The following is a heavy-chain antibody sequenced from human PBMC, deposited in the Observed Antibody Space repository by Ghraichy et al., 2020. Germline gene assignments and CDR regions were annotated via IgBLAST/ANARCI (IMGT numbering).Heavy chain of an antibody. CDR1: GGSISSSNW. CDR2: IYHSGST. CDR3: ARVPGPMVRGANFDY. J-gene: IGHJ4*02. D-gene: IGHD3-10*01. V-gene: IGHV4-4*02. Sequence: SETRSLTCAVSGGSISSSNWWSWVRQPPGKGLEWIGEIYHSGSTNYNPSLKSRVTISVDKSKNQFSLKLSSVTAADTAVYYCARVPGPMVRGANFDYWGQGTLVTVSS.